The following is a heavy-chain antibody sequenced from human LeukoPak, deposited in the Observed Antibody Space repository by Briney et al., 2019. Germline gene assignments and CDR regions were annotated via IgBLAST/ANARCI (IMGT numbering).Heavy chain of an antibody. J-gene: IGHJ5*02. V-gene: IGHV3-21*01. D-gene: IGHD2-2*01. CDR1: GFTFSSYS. Sequence: GGSLRLSCAASGFTFSSYSMNWVRQAPGKGLEWVSSISSSSSYIYYADSVKGRFTISRDNAKNSLYLQMNSLRAEDTAVYYCARGVVVVPAALNWFDPWGQGTLVTVSS. CDR3: ARGVVVVPAALNWFDP. CDR2: ISSSSSYI.